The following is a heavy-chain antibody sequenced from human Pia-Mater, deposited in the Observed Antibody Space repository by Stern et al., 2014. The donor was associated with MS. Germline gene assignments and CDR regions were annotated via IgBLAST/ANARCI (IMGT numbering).Heavy chain of an antibody. V-gene: IGHV1-69*01. Sequence: VQLLESGAEVKKPGSSVKVSCKASGGTFNVYAINWLRQAPGQGLEWLGGIIPIFGTANYAQKFQGRVTITADESTRTSSMQLSSLRXXDTAVYYCARDGRHTDNYGLDVWGQGTTVTVSS. J-gene: IGHJ6*02. CDR3: ARDGRHTDNYGLDV. CDR1: GGTFNVYA. D-gene: IGHD3-9*01. CDR2: IIPIFGTA.